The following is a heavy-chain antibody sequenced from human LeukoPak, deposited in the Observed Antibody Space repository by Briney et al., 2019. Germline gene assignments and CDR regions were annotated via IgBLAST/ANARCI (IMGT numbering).Heavy chain of an antibody. CDR3: ARGFGEVAMFLVGATAWDY. CDR2: INHSGST. J-gene: IGHJ4*02. V-gene: IGHV4-34*01. D-gene: IGHD1-26*01. Sequence: MPSETLSLTCAVYGGSFSGYYWSWIRQPPGKGLEWIGEINHSGSTNYNPSLKSRVTISVDTSKNQFSLKLSSVTAADTAVYYCARGFGEVAMFLVGATAWDYWGQGTLVTVSS. CDR1: GGSFSGYY.